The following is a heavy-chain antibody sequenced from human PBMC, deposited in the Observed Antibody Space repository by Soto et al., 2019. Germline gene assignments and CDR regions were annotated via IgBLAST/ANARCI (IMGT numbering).Heavy chain of an antibody. D-gene: IGHD3-10*01. CDR2: ISPMFGAA. V-gene: IGHV1-69*19. CDR1: GGTFNTYA. J-gene: IGHJ4*02. Sequence: VQLVQSGAEMKKPGSSVKVSCQSSGGTFNTYAMNWVRQAPGQGPEWMGDISPMFGAANYAPKFQGRVTITADVSTGTSYMQLSSLTSEDTALYFCAREVQVHTPAFVYWGQGTLVTVSS. CDR3: AREVQVHTPAFVY.